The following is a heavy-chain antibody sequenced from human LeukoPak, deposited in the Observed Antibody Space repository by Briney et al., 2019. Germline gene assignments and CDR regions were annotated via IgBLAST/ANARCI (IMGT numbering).Heavy chain of an antibody. J-gene: IGHJ5*02. D-gene: IGHD4-17*01. Sequence: QPGGSLRLSCAASGFTFSSYGMHWVRQAPGKGLEWVAFIRYDGSNKYYADSVKGRFTTSRDNSKNTLYLQMNSLRAEDTAVYYCAKDWTTTVMNWFDPWGQGTLVTVSS. CDR3: AKDWTTTVMNWFDP. CDR2: IRYDGSNK. CDR1: GFTFSSYG. V-gene: IGHV3-30*02.